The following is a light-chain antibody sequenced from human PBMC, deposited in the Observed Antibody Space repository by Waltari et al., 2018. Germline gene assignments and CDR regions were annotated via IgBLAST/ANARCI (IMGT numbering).Light chain of an antibody. CDR1: SSDVGAFDY. V-gene: IGLV2-14*01. CDR2: EVS. CDR3: LSYTNTAARV. Sequence: QSALTQPASVSGSPGQSITISCTGTSSDVGAFDYVSWYQHHPGKAPKLMVYEVSNRPSGVSKRFSGSKSGTTAALTISGRQAEDEADYYCLSYTNTAARVFGGGTKLTVL. J-gene: IGLJ3*02.